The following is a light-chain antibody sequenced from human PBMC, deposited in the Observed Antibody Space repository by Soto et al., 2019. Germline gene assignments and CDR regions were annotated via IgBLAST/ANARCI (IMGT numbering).Light chain of an antibody. CDR3: QQYYSYPRIT. J-gene: IGKJ5*01. Sequence: AIRMTQSPSSLSASTGDRVTITCRASQGISSYLAWYQQKPGKAPKLLIYAASTLQSGVPSRFSGSGCGSDFTLTISCLQSEDFATYYCQQYYSYPRITFGQGTRLEIK. V-gene: IGKV1-8*01. CDR1: QGISSY. CDR2: AAS.